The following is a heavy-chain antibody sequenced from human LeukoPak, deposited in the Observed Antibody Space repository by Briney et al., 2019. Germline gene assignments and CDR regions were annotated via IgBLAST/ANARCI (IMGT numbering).Heavy chain of an antibody. J-gene: IGHJ6*03. CDR1: GFTFGDYA. CDR3: AKVRDRYCSGGSCYSGFYYYYMDV. Sequence: SGGSLRLSCTASGFTFGDYAMTWVRQAPGKGLEWVSAISGSGGSTYYADSVKGRFTISRDNSKNTLYLQMNSLRAEDTAVYYCAKVRDRYCSGGSCYSGFYYYYMDVWGKGTTVTASS. V-gene: IGHV3-23*01. D-gene: IGHD2-15*01. CDR2: ISGSGGST.